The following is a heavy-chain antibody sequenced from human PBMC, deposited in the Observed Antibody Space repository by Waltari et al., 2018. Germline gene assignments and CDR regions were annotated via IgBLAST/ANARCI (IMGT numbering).Heavy chain of an antibody. CDR2: IYHSGST. J-gene: IGHJ4*02. D-gene: IGHD2-2*01. Sequence: QVQLQESGPGLVKPSETLSLTCTVSGYSISSGYYWGWIRQPPGKGLEWIGSIYHSGSTYYNPSLKSRVTISVDTPKNQFSLKLSSVTAADTAVYYCARDWGDCSSTSCSLSYWGQGTLVTVSS. CDR3: ARDWGDCSSTSCSLSY. CDR1: GYSISSGYY. V-gene: IGHV4-38-2*02.